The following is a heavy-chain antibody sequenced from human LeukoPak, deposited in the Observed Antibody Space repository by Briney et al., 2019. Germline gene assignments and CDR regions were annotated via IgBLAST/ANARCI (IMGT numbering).Heavy chain of an antibody. CDR2: FDPEDGET. J-gene: IGHJ4*02. D-gene: IGHD2-2*03. Sequence: ASVKVSCKVSGYTLTELSMHWVRQAPGKGLEWMGGFDPEDGETIYAQKFQGRVTMTEDTSTDTAYMELSSLRSEDTAVYYCATGYCSSTSCLNFEYWGQGTLVTVSS. CDR1: GYTLTELS. V-gene: IGHV1-24*01. CDR3: ATGYCSSTSCLNFEY.